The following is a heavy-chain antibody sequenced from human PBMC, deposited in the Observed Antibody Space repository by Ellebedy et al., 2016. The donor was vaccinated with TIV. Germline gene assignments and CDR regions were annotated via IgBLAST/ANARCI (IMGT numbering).Heavy chain of an antibody. D-gene: IGHD3-10*01. CDR2: IDYSGST. CDR3: AREYGSGMGIDY. CDR1: GGSISSYY. J-gene: IGHJ4*02. Sequence: MPSETLSLTCSVSGGSISSYYWTWIRQPPGKGLEWIGHIDYSGSTNYNPSLKSRVTISVHTSKNQFSLKLSSVTAADTAVYYCAREYGSGMGIDYWGQGTLVTVSS. V-gene: IGHV4-59*01.